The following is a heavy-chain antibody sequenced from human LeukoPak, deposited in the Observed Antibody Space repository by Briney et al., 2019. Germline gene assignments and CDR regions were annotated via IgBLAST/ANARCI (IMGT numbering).Heavy chain of an antibody. D-gene: IGHD3-3*01. CDR3: ARHGDFWSGYYMRYYFDY. J-gene: IGHJ4*02. CDR2: INHSGST. CDR1: GGSFSGYY. V-gene: IGHV4-34*01. Sequence: PSETLSLTCAVYGGSFSGYYWSWIRHPPGKGMEWNGVINHSGSTNYNPSLKSRVTISVATSKTQFSFNLSTVTAAAPAAVYFARHGDFWSGYYMRYYFDYWGQGTLVTVSS.